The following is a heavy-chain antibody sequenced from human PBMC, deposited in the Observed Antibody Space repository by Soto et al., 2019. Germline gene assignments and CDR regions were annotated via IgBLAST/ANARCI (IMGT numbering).Heavy chain of an antibody. CDR2: ISGRSGDT. J-gene: IGHJ4*02. CDR3: ARETPLHPDYGGNPFSDY. D-gene: IGHD4-17*01. V-gene: IGHV3-23*01. Sequence: VGSLRLACAAPGFTFSPHAMTWVRQAPGKGLEWVSAISGRSGDTYHADSVKGRFTSSRDHSKTTVDLQRNSLRAEDTAIEYCARETPLHPDYGGNPFSDYGGQGTLVTVSS. CDR1: GFTFSPHA.